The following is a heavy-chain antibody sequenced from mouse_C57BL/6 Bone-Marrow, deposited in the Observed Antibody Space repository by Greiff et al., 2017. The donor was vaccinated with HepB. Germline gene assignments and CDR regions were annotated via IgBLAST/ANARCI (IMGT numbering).Heavy chain of an antibody. V-gene: IGHV1-54*01. Sequence: VKLMESGAELVRPGTSVKVSCKASGYAFTNYLIEWVKQRPGQGLEWIGVINPGSGGTNYNEKFKGKATLTADKSSSTAYMQLSSLTSEDSAVYFCARDSLAMDYWGQGTSVTVSS. J-gene: IGHJ4*01. CDR2: INPGSGGT. CDR1: GYAFTNYL. CDR3: ARDSLAMDY.